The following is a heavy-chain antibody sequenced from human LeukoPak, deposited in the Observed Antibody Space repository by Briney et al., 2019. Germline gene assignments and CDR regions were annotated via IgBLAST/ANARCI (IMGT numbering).Heavy chain of an antibody. CDR3: AREGRRWGVGATFGY. D-gene: IGHD1-26*01. CDR1: GYTFTGYY. V-gene: IGHV1-2*02. CDR2: INPNSGGT. J-gene: IGHJ4*02. Sequence: ASVTVSCKASGYTFTGYYMHWVRQAPGQGLEWMGWINPNSGGTNYAQKFQGRVTMTRDTSISTAYMELSRLRSDDTAVYYCAREGRRWGVGATFGYWGQGTLVTVSS.